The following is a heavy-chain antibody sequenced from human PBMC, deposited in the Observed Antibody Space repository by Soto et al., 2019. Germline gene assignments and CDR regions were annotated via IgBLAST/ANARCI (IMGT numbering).Heavy chain of an antibody. CDR2: IYYSGST. CDR1: GGSISSHY. CDR3: ARHGVSSNWYFNY. Sequence: PSETLSLTCSVSGGSISSHYWSWIRQPPGKGLEWIGYIYYSGSTNYNPSLKSRVTISIDTSKNQFSLKLTSVTAADTAVYYCARHGVSSNWYFNYWGQGTLVTVSS. V-gene: IGHV4-59*08. J-gene: IGHJ4*02. D-gene: IGHD6-13*01.